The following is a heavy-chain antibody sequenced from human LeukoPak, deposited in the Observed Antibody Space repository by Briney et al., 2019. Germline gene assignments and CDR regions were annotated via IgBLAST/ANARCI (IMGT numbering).Heavy chain of an antibody. J-gene: IGHJ4*02. V-gene: IGHV3-30*18. Sequence: GGSLRLSCAASGFTFSSYGMHWVRQAPGKGLEWVAVISYDGSNKYYADSVKGRFTISRDNSNNTLYLQMNSLRAEDTAVYYCAKSDILTGYHNPFDYWGQGTLVTVSS. CDR2: ISYDGSNK. CDR3: AKSDILTGYHNPFDY. D-gene: IGHD3-9*01. CDR1: GFTFSSYG.